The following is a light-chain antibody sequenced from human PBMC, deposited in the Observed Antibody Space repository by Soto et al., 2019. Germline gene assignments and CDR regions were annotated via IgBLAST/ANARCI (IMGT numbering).Light chain of an antibody. CDR3: CSYAGSYTYV. V-gene: IGLV2-11*01. J-gene: IGLJ1*01. CDR1: SSDVGGYNY. CDR2: DVS. Sequence: QSVLTQPRSVSGSPGQSVTISCTGTSSDVGGYNYVSWYQKPPGKAPNLMIYDVSKRPSGVFDRFSGSNSGTTASLTFFGLQAEDEADYYCCSYAGSYTYVFGTGTKVTVL.